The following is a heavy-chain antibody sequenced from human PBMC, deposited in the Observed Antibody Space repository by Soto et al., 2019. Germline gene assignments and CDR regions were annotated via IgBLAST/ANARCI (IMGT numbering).Heavy chain of an antibody. CDR1: GGSISSYY. CDR3: ARPTYNSGSPFDY. J-gene: IGHJ4*02. V-gene: IGHV4-59*01. Sequence: SETLSLTCTVSGGSISSYYWSWIRQPPGKGLEWIGYIYYSGSTNYNPSLKSRVTISVDTSKNQFSLKLSSVTAADTAVYYCARPTYNSGSPFDYWGQGTLVTVS. D-gene: IGHD1-20*01. CDR2: IYYSGST.